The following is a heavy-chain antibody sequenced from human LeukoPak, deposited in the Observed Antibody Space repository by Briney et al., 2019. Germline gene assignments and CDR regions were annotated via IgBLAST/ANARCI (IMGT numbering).Heavy chain of an antibody. CDR1: GGTFSSYA. CDR2: IIPIFGTA. V-gene: IGHV1-69*06. CDR3: AREHIGSGYYFDY. D-gene: IGHD1-26*01. Sequence: SVKVSCKASGGTFSSYAISRVRHAPGQGLEWMGGIIPIFGTANYAQKFSGRVTITADKSTSTAYMELSSLRSEDTAAYYCAREHIGSGYYFDYWGQGTLVTASS. J-gene: IGHJ4*02.